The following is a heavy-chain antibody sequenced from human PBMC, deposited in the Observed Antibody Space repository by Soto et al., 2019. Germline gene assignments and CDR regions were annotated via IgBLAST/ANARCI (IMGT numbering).Heavy chain of an antibody. V-gene: IGHV3-53*04. CDR2: IYSGGST. CDR3: ARDLAITIFSQAYGMDV. D-gene: IGHD3-9*01. Sequence: GSLRLSCAASGFTVSSNYMSWVRQAPGKGLEWVSVIYSGGSTYYADSVKGRFTISRHNSKNTLYLQMNSLRAEDTAVYYCARDLAITIFSQAYGMDVWGQGTTVTVSS. CDR1: GFTVSSNY. J-gene: IGHJ6*02.